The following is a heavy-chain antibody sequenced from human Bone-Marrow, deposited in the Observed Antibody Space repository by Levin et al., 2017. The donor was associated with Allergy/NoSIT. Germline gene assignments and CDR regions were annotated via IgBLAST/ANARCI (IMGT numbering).Heavy chain of an antibody. CDR1: GFTFTNYG. D-gene: IGHD2-2*01. Sequence: GGSLRLSCAASGFTFTNYGMHWVRQAPGKGLEWVAYLSYDGRNKYYAESVKGRFTISRDNVKDRLFLEMDTLRTDDTAVYFCSKGPCSSATCYGSYYYFDGMDAWGRGTTVTVSS. V-gene: IGHV3-30*02. CDR3: SKGPCSSATCYGSYYYFDGMDA. CDR2: LSYDGRNK. J-gene: IGHJ6*02.